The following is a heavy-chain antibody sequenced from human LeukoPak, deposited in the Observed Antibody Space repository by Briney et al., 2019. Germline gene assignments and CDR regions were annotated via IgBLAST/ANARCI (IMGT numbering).Heavy chain of an antibody. CDR3: AKDQDNWNPPHFSFDY. CDR2: ISSSSSYI. V-gene: IGHV3-21*04. CDR1: GFTFSSYN. J-gene: IGHJ4*02. D-gene: IGHD1-20*01. Sequence: GGSLRLSCAASGFTFSSYNMNWVRQAPGKGLEWVSSISSSSSYIYYADSVKGRFTISRDNAKNSLYLQMNSLRAEDTALYYCAKDQDNWNPPHFSFDYWGQGTLVTVSS.